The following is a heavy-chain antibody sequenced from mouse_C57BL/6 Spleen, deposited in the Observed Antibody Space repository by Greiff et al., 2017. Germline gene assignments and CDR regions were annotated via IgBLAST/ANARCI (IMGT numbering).Heavy chain of an antibody. V-gene: IGHV1-26*01. CDR2: INPNNGGT. Sequence: VQLQQSGPELVKPGASVKISCKASGYTFTDYYMNWVKQSHGKSLEWIGDINPNNGGTSYNQKFKGKATLTVDKSSSTAYMELRSLTSEDSAVYCCAKEPYFDVWGTGTTVTVSS. CDR3: AKEPYFDV. CDR1: GYTFTDYY. J-gene: IGHJ1*03.